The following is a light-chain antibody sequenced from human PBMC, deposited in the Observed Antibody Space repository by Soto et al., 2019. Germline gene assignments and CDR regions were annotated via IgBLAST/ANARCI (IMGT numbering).Light chain of an antibody. V-gene: IGKV1-39*01. CDR3: QQSFRSPYT. Sequence: IQMTQSPSSLSAFVGDRVTVTCRASQSINIYLNWYQQRPGKAPTLLIYGASSLQSGVASRFSGGGSRTDFTLTISSLQTEDFATYYCQQSFRSPYTFGQGTKLELK. CDR1: QSINIY. J-gene: IGKJ2*01. CDR2: GAS.